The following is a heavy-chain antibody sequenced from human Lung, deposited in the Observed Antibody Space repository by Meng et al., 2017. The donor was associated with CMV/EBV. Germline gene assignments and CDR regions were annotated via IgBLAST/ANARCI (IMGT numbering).Heavy chain of an antibody. J-gene: IGHJ6*02. V-gene: IGHV3-30-3*01. D-gene: IGHD6-13*01. CDR2: ISFDGSNK. CDR3: ARDLKAAVTSYYYHYGLDV. Sequence: GGSLRLXCAASGFKFSNYPVHWVRQAPGKGLEWVAVISFDGSNKFYAESVKGRFTISRDNSKNTLYLQRNRLRAEDTALYYCARDLKAAVTSYYYHYGLDVWGQGTTVTVSS. CDR1: GFKFSNYP.